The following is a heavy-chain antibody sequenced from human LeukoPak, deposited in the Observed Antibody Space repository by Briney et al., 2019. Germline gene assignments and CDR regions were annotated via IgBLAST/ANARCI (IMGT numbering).Heavy chain of an antibody. Sequence: PSETLSLTCTVSGGSISSYYWSWIRQPPGKGLEWIGYIYYSGSTNYNPSLKSRVTISVDTSKNQFSLKLSSVTAADTAVYYCARHSVMTTVTTYEYFQHWGQGTLVTVSS. J-gene: IGHJ1*01. CDR1: GGSISSYY. D-gene: IGHD4-17*01. V-gene: IGHV4-59*08. CDR2: IYYSGST. CDR3: ARHSVMTTVTTYEYFQH.